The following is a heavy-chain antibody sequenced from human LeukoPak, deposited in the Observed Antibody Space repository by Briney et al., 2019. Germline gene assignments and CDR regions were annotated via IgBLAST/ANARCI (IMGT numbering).Heavy chain of an antibody. CDR1: GLTVSSNF. J-gene: IGHJ4*02. Sequence: GGSLRHSCAATGLTVSSNFMSWVRQAPGKGLEWVSVIYGGGSTYYADSVKGRFTISRDTPKNTLYLQMNSLRVEDTAVYYCASWPGGWYGEDSWGQGTLVTVSS. CDR2: IYGGGST. V-gene: IGHV3-53*01. D-gene: IGHD6-19*01. CDR3: ASWPGGWYGEDS.